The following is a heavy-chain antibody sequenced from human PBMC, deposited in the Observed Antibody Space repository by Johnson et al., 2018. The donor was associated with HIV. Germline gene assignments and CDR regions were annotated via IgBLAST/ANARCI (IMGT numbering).Heavy chain of an antibody. Sequence: QLVESGGGVVQPGRSLRLSCAASGFTLSNYGMHWVRQAPGKGLEWVAVIWHDGSNKYYADSVKGRFSLSRDISKNMLYLQMNSLRAEDTAVYYCARDYSNPPHAFDIWGQGTMVTVSS. CDR2: IWHDGSNK. V-gene: IGHV3-33*01. CDR1: GFTLSNYG. J-gene: IGHJ3*02. CDR3: ARDYSNPPHAFDI. D-gene: IGHD4-11*01.